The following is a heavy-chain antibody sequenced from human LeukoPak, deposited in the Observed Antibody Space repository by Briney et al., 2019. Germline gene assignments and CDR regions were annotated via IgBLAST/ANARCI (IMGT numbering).Heavy chain of an antibody. CDR1: GFTFSSYE. CDR3: ARSRTYYYGSGSPGDFQH. CDR2: ISSSGGTK. J-gene: IGHJ1*01. D-gene: IGHD3-10*01. Sequence: GGSLRLSCVASGFTFSSYEMNWVRQAPGKGLEWVSYISSSGGTKYYADSVKGRFTNSRDNAKNSLYLQMDSLRVEDTAVYYCARSRTYYYGSGSPGDFQHWGQGTLVTVSS. V-gene: IGHV3-48*03.